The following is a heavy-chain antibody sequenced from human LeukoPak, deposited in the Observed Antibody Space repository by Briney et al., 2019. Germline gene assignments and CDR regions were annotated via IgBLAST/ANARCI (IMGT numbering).Heavy chain of an antibody. Sequence: ASVKVSCKASGYTFTGYYMHWVRQAPGQGLEWMGMINPSGGSTSYAQSFRGRVTMTRDTSTTTVYMELSSLRSEDTAVYYCARGAGYCSSTSCPYGDYALFDYWGQGTLVTVSS. CDR3: ARGAGYCSSTSCPYGDYALFDY. D-gene: IGHD2-2*01. J-gene: IGHJ4*02. CDR2: INPSGGST. V-gene: IGHV1-46*01. CDR1: GYTFTGYY.